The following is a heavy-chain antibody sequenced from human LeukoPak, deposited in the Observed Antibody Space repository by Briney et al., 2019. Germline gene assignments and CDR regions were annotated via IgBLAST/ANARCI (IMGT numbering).Heavy chain of an antibody. CDR3: AKEGPGGLRDGIDC. Sequence: GGSLRLSCASSGFTFHDYAMHWVRQAPGKGLEWVAVISYDGSDKYYTDSVKGRFTISRDNSKNTLYLQMNSLRAEDTAIYYCAKEGPGGLRDGIDCWGQGTLVTVSS. J-gene: IGHJ4*02. D-gene: IGHD5-12*01. CDR1: GFTFHDYA. V-gene: IGHV3-30*04. CDR2: ISYDGSDK.